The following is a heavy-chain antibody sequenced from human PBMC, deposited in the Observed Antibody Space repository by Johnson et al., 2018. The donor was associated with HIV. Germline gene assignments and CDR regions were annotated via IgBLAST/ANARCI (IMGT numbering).Heavy chain of an antibody. J-gene: IGHJ1*01. D-gene: IGHD1-26*01. Sequence: VQLVESGGGLVQPGGSLRLSCAASGFTFRSYWMSWVRQAPGKGLEWVANIKQDGSEKYYVDSVKGRFTISRDNSKNSLYLQMNSLRTEDTALYYCAKDAQGPLVRWAMWG. V-gene: IGHV3-7*05. CDR3: AKDAQGPLVRWAM. CDR1: GFTFRSYW. CDR2: IKQDGSEK.